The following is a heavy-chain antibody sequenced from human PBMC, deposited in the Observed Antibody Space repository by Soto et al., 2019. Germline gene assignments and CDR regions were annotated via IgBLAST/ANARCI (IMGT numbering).Heavy chain of an antibody. D-gene: IGHD6-6*01. CDR3: ARHIYSRSAGIDY. CDR1: GGSISSGTYY. CDR2: LYYGGST. J-gene: IGHJ4*02. V-gene: IGHV4-39*01. Sequence: SETLSLTCSVSGGSISSGTYYWAWIRQSPEKGLEWLGSLYYGGSTFYTPSLKSRVTISVDTSTNQFSLDLTSVTAADTAVYYCARHIYSRSAGIDYWGQGTLVTVSS.